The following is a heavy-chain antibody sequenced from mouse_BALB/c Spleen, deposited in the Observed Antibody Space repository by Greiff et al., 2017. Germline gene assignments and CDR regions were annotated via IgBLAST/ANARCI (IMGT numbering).Heavy chain of an antibody. CDR3: ARPGHYYAMDY. J-gene: IGHJ4*01. Sequence: QVQLQQSGAELMKPGASVKISCKATGYTFSSYWIEWVKQRPGQGLEWIGEILPGSGSTNYNEKFKGKATFTADTSSNTAYMQLSSLTSEDSAVYYCARPGHYYAMDYWGQGTSVTVSS. V-gene: IGHV1-9*01. CDR2: ILPGSGST. CDR1: GYTFSSYW.